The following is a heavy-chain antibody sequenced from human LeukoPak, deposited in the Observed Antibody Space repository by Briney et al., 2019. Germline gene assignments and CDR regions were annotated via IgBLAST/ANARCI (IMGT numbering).Heavy chain of an antibody. D-gene: IGHD2-15*01. J-gene: IGHJ4*02. Sequence: SVKVSCKASGGTFRSYAISWVRQAPGQGLEWMGGIIPIFGTANYSQKFQGRVTITTDESTSTAYMELSSLRSEDTAVYYCARGGYCSGGSCYAVYWGQGTLVTVSS. CDR1: GGTFRSYA. CDR3: ARGGYCSGGSCYAVY. V-gene: IGHV1-69*05. CDR2: IIPIFGTA.